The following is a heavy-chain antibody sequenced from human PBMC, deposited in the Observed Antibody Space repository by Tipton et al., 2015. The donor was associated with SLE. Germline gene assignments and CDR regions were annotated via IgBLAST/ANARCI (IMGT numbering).Heavy chain of an antibody. CDR1: GGSISSYY. Sequence: LRLSCTVSGGSISSYYWSWIRQPPGKGLEWIGYIYYSGSTNYNPSLKSRVTISVDTSKNQFSLKLSSVTAADTAVYYCAREEGVGGFDYWGQGPLVTVSS. CDR2: IYYSGST. V-gene: IGHV4-59*01. CDR3: AREEGVGGFDY. J-gene: IGHJ4*02. D-gene: IGHD1-26*01.